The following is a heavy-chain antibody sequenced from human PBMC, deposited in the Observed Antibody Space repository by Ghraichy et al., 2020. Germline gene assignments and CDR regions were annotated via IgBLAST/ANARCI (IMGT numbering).Heavy chain of an antibody. CDR3: ARRAGEFWVGEFDS. Sequence: SETLSLTCTVTGGSINNYYWSWIRQAPGKALEWIGYIWYTGTTHYNPSLRSRVTMSVETSQNRFSLELTAVTAADTAVYYCARRAGEFWVGEFDSWGQGALVTVSS. V-gene: IGHV4-59*08. D-gene: IGHD3-10*01. J-gene: IGHJ4*02. CDR2: IWYTGTT. CDR1: GGSINNYY.